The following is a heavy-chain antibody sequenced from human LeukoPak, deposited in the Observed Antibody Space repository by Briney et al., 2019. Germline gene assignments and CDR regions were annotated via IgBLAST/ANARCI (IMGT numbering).Heavy chain of an antibody. CDR2: ISRGSHTI. Sequence: GGSLRLSCAASGFSFSGYSMNWVRHPPGQGLEWISYISRGSHTIYYADSVRGRFTISRDDAKNSLYLQMNSLRAEDTGIYYCSRETTSGYWGQGTLVTVSS. D-gene: IGHD1-1*01. V-gene: IGHV3-48*04. J-gene: IGHJ4*02. CDR3: SRETTSGY. CDR1: GFSFSGYS.